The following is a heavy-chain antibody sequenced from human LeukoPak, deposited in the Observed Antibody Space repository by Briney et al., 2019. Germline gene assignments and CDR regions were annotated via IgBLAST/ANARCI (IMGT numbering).Heavy chain of an antibody. D-gene: IGHD3-9*01. CDR1: GFIGSNNY. J-gene: IGHJ4*02. V-gene: IGHV3-53*01. CDR2: IYSGGST. Sequence: GGSLRLSCAASGFIGSNNYMSWVRQAPGKGLEWVSVIYSGGSTYYADSVKGRFIICRDNSKKTLYLQMMSLRADDEAVYYCARNLFEYDVFTGYYAFDYWGQGTLVTVSS. CDR3: ARNLFEYDVFTGYYAFDY.